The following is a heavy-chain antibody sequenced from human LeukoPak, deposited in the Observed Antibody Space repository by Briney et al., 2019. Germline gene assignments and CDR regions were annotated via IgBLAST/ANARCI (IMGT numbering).Heavy chain of an antibody. CDR2: IYYSGST. Sequence: SQTLSLTCTVSGGSISSGGYYWSWISQHPGKGLEWIGYIYYSGSTYYNPSLKSRVTMSVDTSENQFSLKLSSVTAADTAVYYCATTVGSYFDYWSQGTLVTVSS. J-gene: IGHJ4*02. CDR3: ATTVGSYFDY. V-gene: IGHV4-31*03. D-gene: IGHD3-16*01. CDR1: GGSISSGGYY.